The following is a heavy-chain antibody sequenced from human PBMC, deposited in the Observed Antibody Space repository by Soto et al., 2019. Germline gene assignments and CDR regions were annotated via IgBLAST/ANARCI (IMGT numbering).Heavy chain of an antibody. Sequence: SETLSLTCTVSGGSISSGGYYWSWIRQHPGKGLEWIGYIYYSGSTYYNPSLKSRVTISVDTSKNQFSLKLSSVTAADTAVYYCARDKYGSGSFDYWGQGTLVTVSS. D-gene: IGHD3-10*01. CDR1: GGSISSGGYY. J-gene: IGHJ4*02. CDR2: IYYSGST. CDR3: ARDKYGSGSFDY. V-gene: IGHV4-31*03.